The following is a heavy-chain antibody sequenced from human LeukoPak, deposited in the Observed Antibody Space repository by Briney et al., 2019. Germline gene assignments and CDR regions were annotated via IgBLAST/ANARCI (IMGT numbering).Heavy chain of an antibody. CDR3: ARDQGVYSSSWYWGY. Sequence: GASVKVSCKASGGTFSSYAISWVRQAPGQGLEWMGIINPSGGSTSYAQKFQGRVTMTRDMSTSTVYMELSSLRSEDTAVYYCARDQGVYSSSWYWGYWGQGTLVTVSS. V-gene: IGHV1-46*01. CDR2: INPSGGST. J-gene: IGHJ4*02. CDR1: GGTFSSYA. D-gene: IGHD6-13*01.